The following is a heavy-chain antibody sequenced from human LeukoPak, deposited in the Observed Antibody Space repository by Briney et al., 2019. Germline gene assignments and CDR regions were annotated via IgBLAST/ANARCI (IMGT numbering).Heavy chain of an antibody. CDR3: AKPYYYDSSGYYKPYYFDY. V-gene: IGHV3-23*01. J-gene: IGHJ4*02. CDR2: ISSSGGST. D-gene: IGHD3-22*01. CDR1: GFTFNTYA. Sequence: GGSLRLSCAASGFTFNTYAMSWVRQAPGKGLEWVSAISSSGGSTFHADSVKGRLTISRDNSKNTLYLQMNSLRAEDTAVYYCAKPYYYDSSGYYKPYYFDYWGQGTLVTVSS.